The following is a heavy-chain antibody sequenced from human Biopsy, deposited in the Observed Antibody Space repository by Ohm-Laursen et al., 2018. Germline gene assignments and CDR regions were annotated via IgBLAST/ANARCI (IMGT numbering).Heavy chain of an antibody. D-gene: IGHD3-22*01. CDR2: ISAGSNYI. CDR3: AVEYYDSSGYYNPKWFNP. J-gene: IGHJ5*02. V-gene: IGHV3-21*01. Sequence: SLRLSCTASGFVFNNFAMSWVRQAPGKGLEWVSSISAGSNYIYYTDSVKGRFTISRDNAQNSLYLQMNSLRAEDTAFYYCAVEYYDSSGYYNPKWFNPWGQGTLVTVSS. CDR1: GFVFNNFA.